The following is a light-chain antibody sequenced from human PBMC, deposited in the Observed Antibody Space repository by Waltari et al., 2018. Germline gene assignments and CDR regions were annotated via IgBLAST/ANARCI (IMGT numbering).Light chain of an antibody. Sequence: QSVLSQPPSASGTPGQRVTISCAGRASNIGENVGNWYQPVPGKAPKLLIYRNDLRPSGFPDRFSGSKSGTSASLAISGLQSEDEADYYYATWDESPSGHWVFGGGTKVTVL. CDR1: ASNIGENV. V-gene: IGLV1-44*01. CDR2: RND. CDR3: ATWDESPSGHWV. J-gene: IGLJ3*02.